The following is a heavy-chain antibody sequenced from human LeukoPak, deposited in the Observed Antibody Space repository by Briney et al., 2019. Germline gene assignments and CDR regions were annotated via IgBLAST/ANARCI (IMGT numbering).Heavy chain of an antibody. D-gene: IGHD3-22*01. V-gene: IGHV4-34*01. CDR2: INHSGST. CDR3: ATTGYYYDSSGYYGY. CDR1: GGSFSGYY. Sequence: KASETLSLTCAVYGGSFSGYYWSWIRQPPGKGLEWIGEINHSGSTNYNPSLKSRVTISVDTSKNQFSLKLSSVTAADTAVYYCATTGYYYDSSGYYGYWGQGTLVTVSS. J-gene: IGHJ4*02.